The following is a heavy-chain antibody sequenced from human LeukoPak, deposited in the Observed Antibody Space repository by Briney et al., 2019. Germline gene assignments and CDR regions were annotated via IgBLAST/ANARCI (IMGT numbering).Heavy chain of an antibody. J-gene: IGHJ6*04. CDR3: AKAGYCSGGSCFNV. CDR1: GYTFTSYG. D-gene: IGHD2-15*01. V-gene: IGHV1-18*01. CDR2: ISAYNGNT. Sequence: GASVKVSCKASGYTFTSYGISWVRQAPGQGLEWMGWISAYNGNTNYAQKFQGRVTMTRDTSISTAYMELSRLRSDDTAVYYCAKAGYCSGGSCFNVWGKGTTVTVSS.